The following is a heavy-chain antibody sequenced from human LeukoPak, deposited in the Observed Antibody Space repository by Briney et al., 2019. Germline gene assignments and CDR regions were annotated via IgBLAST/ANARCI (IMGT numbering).Heavy chain of an antibody. D-gene: IGHD3-16*01. Sequence: PSETLSLTCTVSGGSISSSSYYWGWIRQPPGKGLEWIGSIYYSGSTYYNPSPKSRVTISVDTSKNQFSLKLSSVTAADTAVYYCARETSQKGAHYMDVWGKGTTVTISS. CDR2: IYYSGST. J-gene: IGHJ6*03. V-gene: IGHV4-39*07. CDR1: GGSISSSSYY. CDR3: ARETSQKGAHYMDV.